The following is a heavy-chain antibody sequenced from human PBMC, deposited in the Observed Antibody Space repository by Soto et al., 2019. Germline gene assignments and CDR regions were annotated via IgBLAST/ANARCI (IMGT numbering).Heavy chain of an antibody. CDR1: GDSVSSNSAA. J-gene: IGHJ6*02. CDR2: TYYRSKWYN. V-gene: IGHV6-1*01. Sequence: SQTLSLTCAISGDSVSSNSAAWNWIRQSPSRGLEWLGRTYYRSKWYNDYAVSVKSRITINPDTSKNQFSLQLNSVTPEDTAVYYCARVPDTAMSYYYYGMDVWGQGTTVTVSS. D-gene: IGHD5-18*01. CDR3: ARVPDTAMSYYYYGMDV.